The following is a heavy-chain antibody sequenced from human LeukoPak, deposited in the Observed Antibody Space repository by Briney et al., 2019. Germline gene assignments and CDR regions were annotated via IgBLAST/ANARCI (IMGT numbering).Heavy chain of an antibody. CDR3: ARDPCVGECYSRYFDL. J-gene: IGHJ2*01. V-gene: IGHV3-48*03. CDR2: ISSSGSTI. Sequence: GGSLRLSCAASGFTFSSYEMNWVRQAPGKGLEWVSYISSSGSTIYYADSVKGRFTISRDNAKNSLYLQMNSLRAEDTAVYYCARDPCVGECYSRYFDLWGRGSLVTVSS. CDR1: GFTFSSYE. D-gene: IGHD2-21*01.